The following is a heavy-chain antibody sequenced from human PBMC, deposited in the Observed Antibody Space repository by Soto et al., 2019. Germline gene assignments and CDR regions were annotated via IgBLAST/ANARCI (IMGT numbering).Heavy chain of an antibody. V-gene: IGHV4-30-4*01. Sequence: QVQLQESGPGLVKPSQTLSLTCTVSGGSISSGDYYWSWIRQPPGKGLEWIGYIYYSGSTYYNPSLKSRVTISVDTSKNQFSLKLSSVTAADTDVYYCARVGYCISTSCSTVDYWGQGTLVTVSS. CDR2: IYYSGST. J-gene: IGHJ4*02. CDR3: ARVGYCISTSCSTVDY. CDR1: GGSISSGDYY. D-gene: IGHD2-2*01.